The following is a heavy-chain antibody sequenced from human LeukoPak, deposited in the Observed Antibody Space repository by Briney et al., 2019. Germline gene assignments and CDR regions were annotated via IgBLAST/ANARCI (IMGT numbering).Heavy chain of an antibody. CDR3: ARGVEPLAANTMAY. J-gene: IGHJ4*02. CDR2: LYSDGNT. V-gene: IGHV3-53*01. CDR1: GFTVSTND. D-gene: IGHD1-14*01. Sequence: GGSLRLSCAASGFTVSTNDMTWVSQAPGKGLEWVSVLYSDGNTKYADSVQGRFTISRDNSKNTLYLEMNSLSPDDTAVYYCARGVEPLAANTMAYSGQGTLVTVSS.